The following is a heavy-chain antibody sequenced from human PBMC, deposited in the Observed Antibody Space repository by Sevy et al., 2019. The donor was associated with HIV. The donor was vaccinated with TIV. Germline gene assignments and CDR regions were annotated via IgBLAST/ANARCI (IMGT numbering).Heavy chain of an antibody. Sequence: ASVKVSCKASGGTFSSYAISWVRQAPGQGLEWMGGIIPIFGTANYAQKFQGRVTITADESTSTAYMELSSLRSEDTAMYYCARDNGESYYGMDVWGQGTTVTVSS. V-gene: IGHV1-69*13. CDR2: IIPIFGTA. CDR3: ARDNGESYYGMDV. D-gene: IGHD4-17*01. CDR1: GGTFSSYA. J-gene: IGHJ6*02.